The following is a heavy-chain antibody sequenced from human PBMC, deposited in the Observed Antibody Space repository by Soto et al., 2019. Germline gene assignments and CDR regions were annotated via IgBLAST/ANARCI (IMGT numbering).Heavy chain of an antibody. V-gene: IGHV3-23*01. CDR1: GITFSSYA. D-gene: IGHD3-22*01. CDR2: ISGSGGST. CDR3: AKETQVVVVTLDY. J-gene: IGHJ4*02. Sequence: GGSLRLSCAAAGITFSSYAMSWVRLAPGKGLEWVSAISGSGGSTYYADSVKGRFTISRDNSKNTLYLQMNSLRAEDTAVYYCAKETQVVVVTLDYWGQGTLVTVSS.